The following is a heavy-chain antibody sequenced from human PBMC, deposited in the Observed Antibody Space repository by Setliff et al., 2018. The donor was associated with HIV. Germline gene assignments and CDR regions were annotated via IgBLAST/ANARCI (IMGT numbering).Heavy chain of an antibody. J-gene: IGHJ4*02. Sequence: SETLSHTCAVSGYSISSGCYWGWIRQPPGKGLEWIGSMYHTGSTYYSPSLNSRFTISVDTSKNQFSLKLRSVTAADTAVYYCARQPLYNDYDWRSYYFDYWGQGSLVTVSS. CDR2: MYHTGST. CDR3: ARQPLYNDYDWRSYYFDY. V-gene: IGHV4-38-2*01. D-gene: IGHD5-12*01. CDR1: GYSISSGCY.